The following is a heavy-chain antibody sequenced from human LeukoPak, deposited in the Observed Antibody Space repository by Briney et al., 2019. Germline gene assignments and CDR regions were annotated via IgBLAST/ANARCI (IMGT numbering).Heavy chain of an antibody. J-gene: IGHJ5*02. Sequence: GASVTVPCKASGYTFTSYYMHWVRQAPGQGLEWMGIINPSGGSTSYAQKFQGRVTMTRDTSTSTVYMELSSLRSEDTAVYYCARDPAYCGGDCHRSERSSWFDPWGQGTLVTVSS. CDR1: GYTFTSYY. CDR3: ARDPAYCGGDCHRSERSSWFDP. V-gene: IGHV1-46*01. D-gene: IGHD2-21*02. CDR2: INPSGGST.